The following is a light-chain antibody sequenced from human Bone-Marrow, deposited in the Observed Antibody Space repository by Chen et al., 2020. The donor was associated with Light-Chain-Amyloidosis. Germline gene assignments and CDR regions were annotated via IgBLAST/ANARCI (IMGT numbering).Light chain of an antibody. CDR1: SSDVGRFDY. Sequence: QSALTQPHSVSGSPGQSVTSSCTGTSSDVGRFDYVSWSHQHPVQAPKVLIYAVSKRPSGVPDRFSGCKCGNPASLTISRLQGEDEADYCCASYAASYPYVFGPGTTVTVL. J-gene: IGLJ1*01. CDR2: AVS. CDR3: ASYAASYPYV. V-gene: IGLV2-11*01.